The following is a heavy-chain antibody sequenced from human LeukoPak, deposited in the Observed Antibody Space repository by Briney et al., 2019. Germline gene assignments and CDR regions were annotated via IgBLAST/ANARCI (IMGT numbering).Heavy chain of an antibody. CDR1: GFTFSSYA. V-gene: IGHV3-23*01. CDR3: AKSSGYGDYGYYYYYMDV. D-gene: IGHD4-17*01. CDR2: ISGSGGST. Sequence: PGGSLRLSCAASGFTFSSYAMSWVRQAPGKGLEWVSAISGSGGSTYYADSVKGRFTISRDNSENTLYLQMNSLRAEDTAVYYCAKSSGYGDYGYYYYYMDVWGKGTTVTISS. J-gene: IGHJ6*03.